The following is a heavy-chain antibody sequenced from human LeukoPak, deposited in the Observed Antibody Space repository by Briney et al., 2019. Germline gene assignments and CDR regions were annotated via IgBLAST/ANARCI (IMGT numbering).Heavy chain of an antibody. CDR1: GFTFTNYW. D-gene: IGHD3-3*01. Sequence: GGSLRLSCAASGFTFTNYWMSWVRQAPGKGLEWVANIKQDGSEKYHVDSVKGRFTVSRDNAKSSLYLQMNSLRAEDTAVYYCARGGGDFWSAYYSGYYFDYWGQGTLVTVSS. CDR3: ARGGGDFWSAYYSGYYFDY. CDR2: IKQDGSEK. J-gene: IGHJ4*02. V-gene: IGHV3-7*01.